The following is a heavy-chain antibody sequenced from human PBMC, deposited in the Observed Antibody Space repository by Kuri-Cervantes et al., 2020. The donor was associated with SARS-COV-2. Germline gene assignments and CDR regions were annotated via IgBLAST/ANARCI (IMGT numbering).Heavy chain of an antibody. CDR1: GGSISSSSYY. Sequence: SETLSLTCTVSGGSISSSSYYWGWIRQPPGKRLEWIGSIYYSGSTYYNPSLKSRVTISVDTSKNQFSLKLSSVTAADTAVYYCARKVSVTLIGWFDPWGQGTLVTVSS. J-gene: IGHJ5*02. D-gene: IGHD3-16*01. CDR2: IYYSGST. CDR3: ARKVSVTLIGWFDP. V-gene: IGHV4-39*07.